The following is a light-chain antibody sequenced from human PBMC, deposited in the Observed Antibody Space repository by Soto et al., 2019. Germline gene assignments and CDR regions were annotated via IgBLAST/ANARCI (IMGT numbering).Light chain of an antibody. Sequence: QSVLTQPASVSGSPGQSITISCTGTSSDVGSYNLVSWYQQHPGKAPKLMIYEGSKRPSGVSNRFSGSKSGNTASLTISGLRTEDEADYYCASYAGRDTYVFGTGTKLTVL. CDR1: SSDVGSYNL. CDR2: EGS. J-gene: IGLJ1*01. V-gene: IGLV2-23*01. CDR3: ASYAGRDTYV.